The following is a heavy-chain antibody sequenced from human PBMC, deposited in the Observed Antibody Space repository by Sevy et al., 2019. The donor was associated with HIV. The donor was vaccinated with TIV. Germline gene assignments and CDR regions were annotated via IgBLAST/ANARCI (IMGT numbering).Heavy chain of an antibody. D-gene: IGHD2-15*01. CDR1: GFTIRTYN. V-gene: IGHV3-21*01. CDR2: ISSSSTYI. CDR3: ARDLVIPATTDYFYYGMDV. J-gene: IGHJ6*02. Sequence: GGSLRLSCAASGFTIRTYNMNWVRQAPGKGLEWVSSISSSSTYIYYADPVKGRFTMSRDNAKNSLYLQMSSLRAEDTAVYYCARDLVIPATTDYFYYGMDVWGQGTTVTVSS.